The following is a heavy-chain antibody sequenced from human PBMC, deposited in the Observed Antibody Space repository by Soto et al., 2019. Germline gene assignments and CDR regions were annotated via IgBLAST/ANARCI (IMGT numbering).Heavy chain of an antibody. Sequence: DPLSFTFTVSGYSISSGSYSAWIRQPPGKGPEWSACIYHGGTTFYNPSLKTRITISVDTSYNQFSLKLTAVTAAATAVYYFARVHVMVVAGSSFDYWGHGTMVTVSS. CDR3: ARVHVMVVAGSSFDY. CDR1: GYSISSGSY. V-gene: IGHV4-38-2*02. J-gene: IGHJ4*01. CDR2: IYHGGTT. D-gene: IGHD6-19*01.